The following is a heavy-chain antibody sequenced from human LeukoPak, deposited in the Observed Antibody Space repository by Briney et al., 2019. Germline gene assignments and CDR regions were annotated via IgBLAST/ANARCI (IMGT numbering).Heavy chain of an antibody. J-gene: IGHJ5*02. D-gene: IGHD3-9*01. CDR2: ISSSGSTI. CDR1: GFTFSSYA. V-gene: IGHV3-48*04. CDR3: AREDYDILTGRNWFDP. Sequence: GGSLRLSCAASGFTFSSYAMSWVRQAPGKGLEWVSYISSSGSTIYYADSVKGRFTISRDNAKNSLYLQMNSLRAEDTAVYYCAREDYDILTGRNWFDPWGQGTLVTVSS.